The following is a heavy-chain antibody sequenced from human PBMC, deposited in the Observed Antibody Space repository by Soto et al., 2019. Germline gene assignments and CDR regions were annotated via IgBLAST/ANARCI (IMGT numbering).Heavy chain of an antibody. CDR1: GGTFSRYA. D-gene: IGHD3-3*01. CDR2: IIPMFGTA. Sequence: GASVKVSCQASGGTFSRYAISWVRQAPGQGLEWVGGIIPMFGTANYAQKCQGRVTITADESTSTAYMELSSLRSEDTAVYYCARDRSIFGGFGYYGMDVWGQGTTVTVSS. V-gene: IGHV1-69*13. J-gene: IGHJ6*02. CDR3: ARDRSIFGGFGYYGMDV.